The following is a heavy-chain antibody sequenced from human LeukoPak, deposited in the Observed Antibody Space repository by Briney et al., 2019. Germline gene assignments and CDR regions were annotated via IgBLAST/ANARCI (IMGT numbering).Heavy chain of an antibody. J-gene: IGHJ2*01. V-gene: IGHV1-46*01. D-gene: IGHD2-2*01. CDR1: GYTFTSYY. CDR3: VQSYCSSTSCQQKRPYWYFDL. CDR2: INPSGGST. Sequence: ASVKVSCKASGYTFTSYYMHWVRQAPGQGLEWMGIINPSGGSTSYAQKFQGRVTMTRGTSTSTVYMELSSLRSEDTAVYYCVQSYCSSTSCQQKRPYWYFDLWGRGTLVTVSS.